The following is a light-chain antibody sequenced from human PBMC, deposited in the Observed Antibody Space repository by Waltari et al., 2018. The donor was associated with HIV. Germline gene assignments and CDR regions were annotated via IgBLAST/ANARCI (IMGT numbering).Light chain of an antibody. V-gene: IGKV1-39*01. CDR3: QQSYNSPLT. CDR2: GAS. J-gene: IGKJ4*01. CDR1: QSVDTF. Sequence: DIQMTQSPSSLSASVGDRVTITCRASQSVDTFLNWYQQKPGKAPKLLIYGASTLQSGVPSRFSGSGSRTYFTLTISSLQPEDFATYYCQQSYNSPLTFGGGTKVEIK.